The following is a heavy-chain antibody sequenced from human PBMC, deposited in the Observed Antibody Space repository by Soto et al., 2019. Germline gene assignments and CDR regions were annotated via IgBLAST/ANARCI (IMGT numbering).Heavy chain of an antibody. CDR2: IYTSGST. Sequence: SETLSLTCTVSGGSISSYYWSCLRQPAGKGLEWIGRIYTSGSTNYNPSLKSRVTMSVDTSQNQFSLKLSSVTAADTAVYYCARDKGEYSSSSRWFEPWGQGTMVAVSS. CDR3: ARDKGEYSSSSRWFEP. J-gene: IGHJ5*02. V-gene: IGHV4-4*07. CDR1: GGSISSYY. D-gene: IGHD6-6*01.